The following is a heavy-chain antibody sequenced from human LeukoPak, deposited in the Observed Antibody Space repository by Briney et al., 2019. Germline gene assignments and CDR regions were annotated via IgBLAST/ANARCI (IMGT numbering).Heavy chain of an antibody. CDR2: ITASGTAM. CDR1: GFTFSSYS. J-gene: IGHJ4*02. Sequence: GGSLRLSCAASGFTFSSYSMNWVRQAPGKGLEWVSHITASGTAMFYADSVKSRFTISRDNAKNSLYLQMNSLRDEDTAVYYCASSGSCRFDYWGQGTLVTVSS. V-gene: IGHV3-48*02. CDR3: ASSGSCRFDY. D-gene: IGHD1-26*01.